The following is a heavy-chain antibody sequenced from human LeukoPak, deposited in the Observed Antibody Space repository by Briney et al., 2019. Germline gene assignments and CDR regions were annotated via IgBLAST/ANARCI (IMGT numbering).Heavy chain of an antibody. D-gene: IGHD3-22*01. CDR2: ISSSGSTI. Sequence: GGSLRLSCAASGFTFSDYYLSWIRQAPGKGLVWISYISSSGSTIYYADSVKGRFTISRDNAKNSLYLQMNSLRAEDTAVYYCARDRYYDSSGYSRYYFDSWGQGTLVTVSS. V-gene: IGHV3-11*04. CDR1: GFTFSDYY. J-gene: IGHJ4*02. CDR3: ARDRYYDSSGYSRYYFDS.